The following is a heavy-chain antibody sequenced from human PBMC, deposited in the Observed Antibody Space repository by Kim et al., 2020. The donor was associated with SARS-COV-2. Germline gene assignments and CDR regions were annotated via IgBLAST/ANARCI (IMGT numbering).Heavy chain of an antibody. D-gene: IGHD2-15*01. CDR2: IDPSDSYT. CDR1: GYSFTSYW. Sequence: GESLKISCKGSGYSFTSYWISWVRQMPGKGLEWMGRIDPSDSYTNYSPSFQGHVTISADKSISTAYLQWSSLKASDTAIYYCARQGGYCSGGSCYPDYWGQGTLVTVSS. V-gene: IGHV5-10-1*01. CDR3: ARQGGYCSGGSCYPDY. J-gene: IGHJ4*02.